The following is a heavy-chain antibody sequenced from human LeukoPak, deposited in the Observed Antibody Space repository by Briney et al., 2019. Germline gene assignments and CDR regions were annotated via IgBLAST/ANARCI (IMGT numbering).Heavy chain of an antibody. V-gene: IGHV3-23*01. CDR1: GFTFSSYA. Sequence: GGSLRLSCAASGFTFSSYAMSWVRQAPGKGLEWVSAISGSGGSTYYADSVKGRFTISRDNSKNTLYLQMNSLRAEDTAVYYCAKRGGLTRLFRNFDYWGQGTLVTVSS. CDR2: ISGSGGST. CDR3: AKRGGLTRLFRNFDY. J-gene: IGHJ4*02. D-gene: IGHD3-16*01.